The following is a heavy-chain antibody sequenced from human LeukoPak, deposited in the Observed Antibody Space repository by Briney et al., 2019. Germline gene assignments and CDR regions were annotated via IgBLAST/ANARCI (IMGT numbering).Heavy chain of an antibody. Sequence: SETLSLTCTVSGCTISSSSNYWGWIRQPPGKGLEWIGSIYYSGSTYYNPSLKSRVTISVDTSKNQFSLKLSSVTAADTAVYYCARQEGVGATPRAYYFDYWGQGTLVTVSS. CDR1: GCTISSSSNY. CDR2: IYYSGST. CDR3: ARQEGVGATPRAYYFDY. V-gene: IGHV4-39*01. J-gene: IGHJ4*02. D-gene: IGHD1-26*01.